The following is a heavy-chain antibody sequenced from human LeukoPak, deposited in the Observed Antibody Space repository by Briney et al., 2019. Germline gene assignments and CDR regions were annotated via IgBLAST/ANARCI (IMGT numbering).Heavy chain of an antibody. CDR2: IYYSGST. CDR1: GGSISSYY. Sequence: PSETLSLTCTVSGGSISSYYWSWIRQPPGKGLEWIGYIYYSGSTNYNPSLKSRVTISVDTSKNQFSLKLSSVTAADTAVYYCARHSASDHVWGSYRPNADYFDYWGQGTLVTVSS. D-gene: IGHD3-16*02. J-gene: IGHJ4*02. V-gene: IGHV4-59*08. CDR3: ARHSASDHVWGSYRPNADYFDY.